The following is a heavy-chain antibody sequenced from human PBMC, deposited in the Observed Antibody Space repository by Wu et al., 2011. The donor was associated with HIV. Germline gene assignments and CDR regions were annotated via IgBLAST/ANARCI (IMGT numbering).Heavy chain of an antibody. V-gene: IGHV1-2*02. CDR3: ARVRGYDLGAFDI. Sequence: SVKVSCKTSGYTFTSYGISWVRQAPGQGLEWMGWINPNSGGTNYAQRFQGRITMTRDTSISTAYMELSRLRSDDTAVYYCARVRGYDLGAFDIWGQGTMVTVSS. J-gene: IGHJ3*02. D-gene: IGHD3-3*01. CDR2: INPNSGGT. CDR1: GYTFTSYG.